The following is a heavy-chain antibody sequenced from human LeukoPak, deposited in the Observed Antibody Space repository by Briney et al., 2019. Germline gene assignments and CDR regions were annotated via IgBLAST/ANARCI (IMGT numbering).Heavy chain of an antibody. J-gene: IGHJ4*02. Sequence: GGSLRLSCAASGFTFSNYWMHWVRQAPGKGLVWVSRINSDGINTSYADSVKGRFTISRDNSKNTLYLQMNSLRAEDTAVYYCARGRYSGSYLLDYWGQGTLVTVSS. CDR1: GFTFSNYW. CDR2: INSDGINT. CDR3: ARGRYSGSYLLDY. V-gene: IGHV3-74*01. D-gene: IGHD1-26*01.